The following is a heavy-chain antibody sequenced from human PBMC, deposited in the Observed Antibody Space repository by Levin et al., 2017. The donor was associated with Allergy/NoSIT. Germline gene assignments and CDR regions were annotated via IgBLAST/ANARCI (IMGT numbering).Heavy chain of an antibody. CDR2: INSDGSST. Sequence: PGGSLRLSCAASGFTFSSYWMHWVRQAPGKGLVWVSHINSDGSSTNYADSVKGRFTISRDKAKNTLYLQMNSLRAEDTAVYYCAREGLQKYDMDVWGQGTTVTVSS. CDR3: AREGLQKYDMDV. J-gene: IGHJ6*02. V-gene: IGHV3-74*01. CDR1: GFTFSSYW.